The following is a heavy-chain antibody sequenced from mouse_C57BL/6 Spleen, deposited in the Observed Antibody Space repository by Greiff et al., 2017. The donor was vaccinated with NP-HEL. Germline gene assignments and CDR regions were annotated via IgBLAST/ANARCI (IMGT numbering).Heavy chain of an antibody. V-gene: IGHV2-2*01. CDR3: ASELGGGAYYYAMDY. J-gene: IGHJ4*01. Sequence: VQRVESGPGLVQPSQSLSITCTVSGFSLTSYGVHWVRQSPGKGLEWLGVIWSGGSTDYNAAFISRLSISKDNSKSQVFFKMNSLQADDTAIYYWASELGGGAYYYAMDYWGQGTSVTVSS. D-gene: IGHD4-1*01. CDR1: GFSLTSYG. CDR2: IWSGGST.